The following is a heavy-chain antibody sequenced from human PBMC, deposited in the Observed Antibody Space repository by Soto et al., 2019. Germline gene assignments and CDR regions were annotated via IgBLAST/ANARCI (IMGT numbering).Heavy chain of an antibody. Sequence: VGSLRHSCAASGLTFSTYWMHWVRQGTGRGLVWVSRISSDGSSTTYADSVKGRFTTSRDNARNTLYLQMDSLRAEDTAIYYCARATGSNNPFDSWGQGTLVTVSS. J-gene: IGHJ4*02. CDR3: ARATGSNNPFDS. CDR2: ISSDGSST. CDR1: GLTFSTYW. V-gene: IGHV3-74*01. D-gene: IGHD2-15*01.